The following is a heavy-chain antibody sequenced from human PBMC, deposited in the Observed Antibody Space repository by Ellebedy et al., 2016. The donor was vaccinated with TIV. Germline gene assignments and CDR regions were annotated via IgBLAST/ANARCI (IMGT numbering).Heavy chain of an antibody. Sequence: ASVTVSCKASGYTFSNFFILWLRQAPGQGTEWMGWISAYTGETMYSQKYQGRVTLTTDTSTTTASMELRSLRSDDTAVYFCARDVVQGMVARYLWFDYWGQGTLITVSS. CDR3: ARDVVQGMVARYLWFDY. J-gene: IGHJ4*02. CDR1: GYTFSNFF. V-gene: IGHV1-18*04. D-gene: IGHD5-12*01. CDR2: ISAYTGET.